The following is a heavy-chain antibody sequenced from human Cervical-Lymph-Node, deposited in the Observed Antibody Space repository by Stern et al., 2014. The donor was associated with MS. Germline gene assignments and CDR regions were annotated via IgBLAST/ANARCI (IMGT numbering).Heavy chain of an antibody. Sequence: VQLVQSGAEVKKPGESLKISCKGSGYSFTSYWIGWVRQMPGQGLERMGIIHPGGSDTRYSPSFPRQGTTPPDKSTSTAYLQWSSLKASDTAMYYCARHGEMATITNWGQGTLVTVSS. V-gene: IGHV5-51*01. CDR1: GYSFTSYW. CDR3: ARHGEMATITN. D-gene: IGHD5-24*01. CDR2: IHPGGSDT. J-gene: IGHJ4*02.